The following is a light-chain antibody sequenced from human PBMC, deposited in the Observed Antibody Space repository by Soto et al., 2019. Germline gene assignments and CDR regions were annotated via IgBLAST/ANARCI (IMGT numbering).Light chain of an antibody. CDR1: QSFSSTF. J-gene: IGKJ1*01. CDR2: GAS. V-gene: IGKV3-20*01. Sequence: EILLTQSPGSLSLSPGDRATLSCRASQSFSSTFFAWYQQKPGQAPRLLIYGASSRATGIPDRFSGSGSGTDFTLTISRLEPEDFAVYYCQQYASPVTFGQGTKVEIK. CDR3: QQYASPVT.